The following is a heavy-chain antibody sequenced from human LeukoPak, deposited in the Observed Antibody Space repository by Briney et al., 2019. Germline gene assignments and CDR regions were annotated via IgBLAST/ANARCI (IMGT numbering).Heavy chain of an antibody. CDR1: GFTFSSYA. J-gene: IGHJ4*02. V-gene: IGHV3-30-3*01. D-gene: IGHD6-19*01. CDR2: ISFDGSNK. Sequence: GRSLRLSCAASGFTFSSYAMHWVRQAPGKGLEWVAVISFDGSNKYYADSVKGRFTISRDNSKNTLYLQMNSLRAEDTAVYYCARDILAVAGTGYFDSWGQGTLVTASS. CDR3: ARDILAVAGTGYFDS.